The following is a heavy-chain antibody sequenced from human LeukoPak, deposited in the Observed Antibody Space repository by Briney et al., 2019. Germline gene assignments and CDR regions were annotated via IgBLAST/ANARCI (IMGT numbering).Heavy chain of an antibody. CDR1: GFTFSGYT. J-gene: IGHJ4*02. CDR3: AKASGWYATFDY. V-gene: IGHV3-30-3*01. CDR2: ISYDGSSK. Sequence: GGSLRLSCAGSGFTFSGYTIHWVRQAPGKGLEWVAVISYDGSSKYYADSVKGRFTISRDNSKNTLYLQMNSLRAEDTAVYCCAKASGWYATFDYWGQGTLVTVSS. D-gene: IGHD6-19*01.